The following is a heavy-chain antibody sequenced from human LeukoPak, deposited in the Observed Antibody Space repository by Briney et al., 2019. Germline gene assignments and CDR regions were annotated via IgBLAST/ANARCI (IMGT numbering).Heavy chain of an antibody. CDR1: GFTFSSYS. CDR3: AKSSPGYSSGWTPFYFDH. J-gene: IGHJ4*02. CDR2: ISGSDGST. V-gene: IGHV3-23*01. Sequence: VGSLRLSFAASGFTFSSYSMSWGRQAPGKGLEWVSTISGSDGSTYYADSVKGRFTIYRDNAKHSLNLQMNSLRAEDTALYDCAKSSPGYSSGWTPFYFDHWGKGNLVRVST. D-gene: IGHD6-19*01.